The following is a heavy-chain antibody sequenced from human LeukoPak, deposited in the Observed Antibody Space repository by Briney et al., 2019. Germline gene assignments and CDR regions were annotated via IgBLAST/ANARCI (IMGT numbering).Heavy chain of an antibody. CDR3: ARVYGGHGEYFDY. Sequence: PGGTLRLSCAASGFTFSSYYIIWVRQAPGKGLEWVSYISSSRNTIYYADSVKGRFSISRDNAKNSVYLQMNSLRDEDTAVYFCARVYGGHGEYFDYWGQGTLVSVSP. J-gene: IGHJ4*02. V-gene: IGHV3-48*02. D-gene: IGHD4-23*01. CDR1: GFTFSSYY. CDR2: ISSSRNTI.